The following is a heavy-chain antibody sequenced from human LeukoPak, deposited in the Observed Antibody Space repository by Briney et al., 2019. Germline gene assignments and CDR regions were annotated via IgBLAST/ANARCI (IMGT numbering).Heavy chain of an antibody. CDR3: ARGLATGRAARPRKYYFDY. CDR1: GGSISSGGYY. V-gene: IGHV4-30-2*01. CDR2: INHSGST. D-gene: IGHD6-6*01. J-gene: IGHJ4*02. Sequence: SQTLSLTCTVSGGSISSGGYYWSWIRQPPGKGLEWIGEINHSGSTNYNPSLKSRVTISVDTSKNQFSLKLSSVTAADTAVYYCARGLATGRAARPRKYYFDYWGQGTLVTVSS.